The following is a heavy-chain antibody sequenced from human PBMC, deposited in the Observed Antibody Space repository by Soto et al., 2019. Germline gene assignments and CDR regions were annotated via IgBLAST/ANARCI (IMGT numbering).Heavy chain of an antibody. D-gene: IGHD3-10*01. CDR1: LGSLTVNNS. CDR2: VHNDGTA. CDR3: ARGDYGLVVYIMDV. V-gene: IGHV4-4*03. J-gene: IGHJ6*02. Sequence: QVQLQESGPGLVKSPGPLSLTCAVSLGSLTVNNSCTLVRQPPGKWLEWIGDVHNDGTAIYNPSLLSRVTVSGEKSNNPVYLRLSSVSAAVTAVYYCARGDYGLVVYIMDVWGQVTTVTVSS.